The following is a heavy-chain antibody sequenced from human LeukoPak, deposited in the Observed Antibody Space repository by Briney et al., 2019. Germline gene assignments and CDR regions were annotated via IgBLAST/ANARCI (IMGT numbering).Heavy chain of an antibody. D-gene: IGHD1-26*01. CDR1: GFTFSSYA. J-gene: IGHJ4*02. CDR3: AKDREWELLDSVAIDY. CDR2: ISGSGGST. Sequence: GGSLRLSCVASGFTFSSYAMSWVRQAPGKGLEWVSAISGSGGSTYYADSVKGRFTISRDNSKNTLYLQMSSLRAEDTAVYYCAKDREWELLDSVAIDYWGQGTLVTVSS. V-gene: IGHV3-23*01.